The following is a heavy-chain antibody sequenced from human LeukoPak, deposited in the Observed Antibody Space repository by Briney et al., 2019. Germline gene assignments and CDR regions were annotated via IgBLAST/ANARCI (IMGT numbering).Heavy chain of an antibody. CDR2: ISAYNGNT. CDR3: ARGRENYGDYRYYYYYYMDV. CDR1: GYTFTSYG. V-gene: IGHV1-18*01. J-gene: IGHJ6*03. D-gene: IGHD4-17*01. Sequence: ASVKVSCKASGYTFTSYGISWVRQAPGQGLEWMGWISAYNGNTNYAQKLQGRVTMTTDTSTSTAYMELRSLRSDDTAVYYCARGRENYGDYRYYYYYYMDVWGKGTTVTVSS.